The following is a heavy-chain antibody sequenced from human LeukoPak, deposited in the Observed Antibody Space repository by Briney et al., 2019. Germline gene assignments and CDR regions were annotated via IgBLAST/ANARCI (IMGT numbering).Heavy chain of an antibody. CDR2: IYYTGRT. D-gene: IGHD5-24*01. CDR1: GYSISSGYY. V-gene: IGHV4-38-2*01. CDR3: ARHGYNSHSPNWFDP. J-gene: IGHJ5*02. Sequence: PSETLSLTCAVSGYSISSGYYWGWIRQPPGKGLEWIGSIYYTGRTYYNPSLKSRVTISVDTSKNQFSLKLSSVTAAGTAVYYCARHGYNSHSPNWFDPWGQGTLVTVSS.